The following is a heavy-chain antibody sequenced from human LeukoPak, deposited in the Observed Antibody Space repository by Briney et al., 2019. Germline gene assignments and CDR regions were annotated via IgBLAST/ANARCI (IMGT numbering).Heavy chain of an antibody. D-gene: IGHD3-16*02. V-gene: IGHV1-18*01. CDR1: GYTFTSYG. CDR2: ISAYNGNT. CDR3: ARGPQLRLGELSLIVGLGY. J-gene: IGHJ4*02. Sequence: ASVKVSRKASGYTFTSYGISWVRQAPGQGLEWMGWISAYNGNTNYAQKLQGRVTMTTDTSTSTAYMELRSLRSDDTAVYYCARGPQLRLGELSLIVGLGYWGQGTLVTVSS.